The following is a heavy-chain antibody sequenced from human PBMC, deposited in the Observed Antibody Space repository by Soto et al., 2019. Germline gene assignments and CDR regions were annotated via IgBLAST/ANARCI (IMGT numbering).Heavy chain of an antibody. Sequence: SETLSLTCTVSGGSISSDYWSWIRQPPGKGLEWIGYIYYSGSTNYNPSLKSRATISVDTSKNQFSLKLSSVTAADTAVYYCARGSYYYFDYWGQGTLVTVSS. V-gene: IGHV4-59*01. D-gene: IGHD1-26*01. CDR3: ARGSYYYFDY. CDR1: GGSISSDY. CDR2: IYYSGST. J-gene: IGHJ4*02.